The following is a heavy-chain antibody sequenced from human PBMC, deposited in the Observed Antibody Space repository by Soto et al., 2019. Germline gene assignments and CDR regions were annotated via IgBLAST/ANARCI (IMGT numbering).Heavy chain of an antibody. CDR2: ISSSSSYI. V-gene: IGHV3-21*01. J-gene: IGHJ5*02. CDR1: GFTFSSYS. D-gene: IGHD4-4*01. CDR3: ARVIDYSNWFDP. Sequence: GGSLRLSCAASGFTFSSYSMNWVRQAPGKGLEWVSSISSSSSYIYYADSVKGRFTISRDNAKNSLYLQMNSLRAEDTAVYYCARVIDYSNWFDPWGQGTRVTVSS.